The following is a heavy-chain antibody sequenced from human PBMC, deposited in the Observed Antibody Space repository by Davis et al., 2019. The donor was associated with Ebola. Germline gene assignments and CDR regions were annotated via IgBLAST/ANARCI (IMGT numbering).Heavy chain of an antibody. J-gene: IGHJ4*02. V-gene: IGHV1-46*01. Sequence: ASVKVSCKASGYTFTSYGISWVRQAPGQGLEWMGIINPSGGSTTYAQKFQGSVTMTRDTSTRTVYMELSSLRSEDTAIYYCARGRGHYEYSGGDYWGQGTLVIVSS. CDR1: GYTFTSYG. CDR2: INPSGGST. CDR3: ARGRGHYEYSGGDY. D-gene: IGHD2-21*01.